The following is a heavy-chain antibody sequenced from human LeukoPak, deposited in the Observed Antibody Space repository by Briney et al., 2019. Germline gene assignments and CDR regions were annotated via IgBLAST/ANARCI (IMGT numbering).Heavy chain of an antibody. J-gene: IGHJ4*02. CDR3: TRNLGYCTGGGCYADY. CDR1: GFTFGSYG. Sequence: GGSLRLSCAASGFTFGSYGMHWVRHAPGGGLEWVALIRYDGSNKYYADSVKGRFTISRDNSKNTLYLQMNSLRAEDTAVYYCTRNLGYCTGGGCYADYWGQGTLVTVSS. V-gene: IGHV3-30*02. CDR2: IRYDGSNK. D-gene: IGHD2-15*01.